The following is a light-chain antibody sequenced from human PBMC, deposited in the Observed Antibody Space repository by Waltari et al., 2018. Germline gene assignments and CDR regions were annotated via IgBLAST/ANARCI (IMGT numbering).Light chain of an antibody. J-gene: IGLJ2*01. CDR2: EVS. V-gene: IGLV2-23*02. Sequence: QSALTQPASVSGSPGQSITISCTGTSSDVGSYNLVSWYQQHPGKAPKRMIYEVSKRPSGVSNRFSGSKSGNTASLTISGLQAEDEADYYCCSYAGSSTFVVCGGGTKLTVL. CDR3: CSYAGSSTFVV. CDR1: SSDVGSYNL.